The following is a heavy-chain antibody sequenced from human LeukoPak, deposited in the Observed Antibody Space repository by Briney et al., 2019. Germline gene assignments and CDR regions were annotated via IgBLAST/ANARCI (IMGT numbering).Heavy chain of an antibody. J-gene: IGHJ4*02. D-gene: IGHD7-27*01. V-gene: IGHV3-11*01. CDR2: ITNRGTVM. CDR1: GFTFSDYY. CDR3: TRGHWGLDY. Sequence: GGSLRLSCVASGFTFSDYYMTWIRQAPGKGLGWVSYITNRGTVMQYADSVKGRFTISRDSAGNSLYLQMNSLKAEDTAVYYCTRGHWGLDYWGQGTLVTVSS.